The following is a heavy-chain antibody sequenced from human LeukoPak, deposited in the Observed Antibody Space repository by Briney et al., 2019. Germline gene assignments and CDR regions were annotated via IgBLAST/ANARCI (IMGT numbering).Heavy chain of an antibody. D-gene: IGHD6-19*01. CDR3: AREGYSSGWSRLSSYYFDY. J-gene: IGHJ4*02. CDR1: GFTFSGYG. CDR2: IWYDGSNK. V-gene: IGHV3-33*08. Sequence: GRSLRLSCAASGFTFSGYGMHWVRQAPGKGLEWVAVIWYDGSNKYYADSVKGRFTISRDNSKNTLYLQMNSLRAEDTAVYYCAREGYSSGWSRLSSYYFDYWGQGTLVTVSS.